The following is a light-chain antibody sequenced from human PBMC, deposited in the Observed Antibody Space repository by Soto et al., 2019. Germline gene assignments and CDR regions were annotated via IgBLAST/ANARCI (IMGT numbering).Light chain of an antibody. CDR1: QGRLDSGDGNSY. CDR3: MQRIEFPLT. V-gene: IGKV2-40*01. J-gene: IGKJ4*01. Sequence: VRTQTPLSLPVTPGDPASISCGSSQGRLDSGDGNSYLDGYLQKPGQSPQLLFYTLSHRASGVPDRFSGSGSGTDFTLEISRVEAEDVGVYFCMQRIEFPLTFGGGTKVEIK. CDR2: TLS.